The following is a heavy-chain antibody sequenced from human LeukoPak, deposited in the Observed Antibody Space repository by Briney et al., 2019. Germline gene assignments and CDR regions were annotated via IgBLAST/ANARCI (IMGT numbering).Heavy chain of an antibody. CDR1: GGSISSYY. D-gene: IGHD6-19*01. V-gene: IGHV4-59*08. Sequence: TSETLSLTCTVSGGSISSYYWSWIRQSPGMGLEWIGYIYHNGNTRYNPSLKSRVTMSIDTSTNQFFLRLNSVTAADTAVYYCARRIAYNSGWQDNFDYWGQGTLVTVSS. J-gene: IGHJ4*02. CDR3: ARRIAYNSGWQDNFDY. CDR2: IYHNGNT.